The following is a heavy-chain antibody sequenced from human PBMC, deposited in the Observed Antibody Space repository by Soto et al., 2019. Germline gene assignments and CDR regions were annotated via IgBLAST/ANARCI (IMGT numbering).Heavy chain of an antibody. D-gene: IGHD3-3*01. CDR3: ARWWSGSRQGFDP. CDR1: GGSISSGGYY. V-gene: IGHV4-31*03. Sequence: QVQLQESGPGLVKPSQTLSLTCTVSGGSISSGGYYWSWIRQPPGKGLEWIGDIYYSGSTYYNPSLKSRVTISVDTSKNQFSLKLSSVTAADTAVYYCARWWSGSRQGFDPWGQGTLVTVSS. CDR2: IYYSGST. J-gene: IGHJ5*02.